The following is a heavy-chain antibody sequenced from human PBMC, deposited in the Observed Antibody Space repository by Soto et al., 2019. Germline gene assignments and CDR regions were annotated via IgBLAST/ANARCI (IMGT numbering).Heavy chain of an antibody. J-gene: IGHJ5*02. V-gene: IGHV4-31*03. CDR3: AGLFWSGYSTP. CDR1: GGSISSGGYY. D-gene: IGHD3-3*01. CDR2: IYYSGST. Sequence: QVQLQESGPGLVKPSQTLSLTCTVSGGSISSGGYYWSWIRQHPGKGLEWIGYIYYSGSTYYNPSLKSRVTIPVDTSKNQFSLKMSSVTAADTAVYYCAGLFWSGYSTPWGQGTLVTVSS.